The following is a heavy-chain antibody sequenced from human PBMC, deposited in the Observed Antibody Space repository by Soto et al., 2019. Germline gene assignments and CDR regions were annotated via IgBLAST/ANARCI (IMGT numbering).Heavy chain of an antibody. CDR1: GGSFSGYY. CDR2: INHSGST. Sequence: RSLTFAVYGGSFSGYYWSWIRQPPGKGLEWIGEINHSGSTNYNPSLKSRVTISVDTSKNQFSLKLSSVTAADTAVYYCARGTVTKYFDYWGQGTLVTVSS. V-gene: IGHV4-34*01. CDR3: ARGTVTKYFDY. D-gene: IGHD4-17*01. J-gene: IGHJ4*02.